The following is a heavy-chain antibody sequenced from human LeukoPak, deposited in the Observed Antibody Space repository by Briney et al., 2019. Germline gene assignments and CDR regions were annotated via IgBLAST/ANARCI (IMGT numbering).Heavy chain of an antibody. J-gene: IGHJ4*02. CDR2: ISYSGST. V-gene: IGHV4-61*05. CDR3: ARQRTVGSSISY. CDR1: GGSISSSSYY. Sequence: SETLSLTCTVSGGSISSSSYYWGWIRQPPGKGLEWIGYISYSGSTNYNPSLKSRVTISADMSKNQFSLKLSSVTAADTAVYYCARQRTVGSSISYWGQGTLVTVSS. D-gene: IGHD1-14*01.